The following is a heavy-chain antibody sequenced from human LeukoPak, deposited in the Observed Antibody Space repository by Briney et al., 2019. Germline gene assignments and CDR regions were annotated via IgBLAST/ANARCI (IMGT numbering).Heavy chain of an antibody. Sequence: GGSLRLSCTASGFTFSSYWVSWVRQAPGKGLEWVANIKQDGGEKFYVDSVKGRFTISRDNAKNSLYLQMDSLRAEDTAVYYCASESGPYCRRTKGSFWGQGTLVTGSP. D-gene: IGHD2-2*01. CDR1: GFTFSSYW. CDR2: IKQDGGEK. CDR3: ASESGPYCRRTKGSF. V-gene: IGHV3-7*03. J-gene: IGHJ4*01.